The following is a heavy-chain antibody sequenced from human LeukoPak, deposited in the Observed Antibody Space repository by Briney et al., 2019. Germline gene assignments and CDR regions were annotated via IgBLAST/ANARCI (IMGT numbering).Heavy chain of an antibody. CDR2: IDHSGST. D-gene: IGHD6-19*01. J-gene: IGHJ4*02. CDR1: GGSFGGYY. V-gene: IGHV4-34*01. Sequence: PSETLSLTCGVYGGSFGGYYWSWIRQPPGKGLEWIGEIDHSGSTNYNPSLKSRVTISVDTSKNQFSLKLSSVTAADTAVYYCARLGWYNSVSDYWGQGTLGTVSS. CDR3: ARLGWYNSVSDY.